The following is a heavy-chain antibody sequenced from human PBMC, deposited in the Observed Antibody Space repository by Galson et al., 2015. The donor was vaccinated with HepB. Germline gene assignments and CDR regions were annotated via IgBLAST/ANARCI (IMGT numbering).Heavy chain of an antibody. CDR1: GGSISSYY. CDR3: ARAFGGLNDY. J-gene: IGHJ4*02. CDR2: IYYSGST. Sequence: LSLTCTVSGGSISSYYWSWIRQPPGKGLEWIGYIYYSGSTNYNPSLKSRVTISADTSKNQFSLKLSSVTAADTAVYYCARAFGGLNDYWGQGTLVTVSS. V-gene: IGHV4-59*01. D-gene: IGHD3-10*01.